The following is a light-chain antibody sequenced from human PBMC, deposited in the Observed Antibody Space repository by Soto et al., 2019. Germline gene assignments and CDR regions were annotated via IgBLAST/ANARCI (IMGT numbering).Light chain of an antibody. V-gene: IGLV2-14*03. Sequence: QSALTQPASGSGSPGQSITISCTGTSSDVGGYNYVSWYQQHPGKAPKVMIYDVSKRPSGISNRFSGSKSGNTASLTISGLQVEDEADYYCSSYTSGSTRVVFGGGTKLTVL. CDR1: SSDVGGYNY. CDR2: DVS. CDR3: SSYTSGSTRVV. J-gene: IGLJ2*01.